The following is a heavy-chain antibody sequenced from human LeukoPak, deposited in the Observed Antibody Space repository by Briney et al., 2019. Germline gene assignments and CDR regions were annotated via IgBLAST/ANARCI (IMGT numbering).Heavy chain of an antibody. J-gene: IGHJ4*02. D-gene: IGHD4-17*01. CDR1: GFTFSNYE. V-gene: IGHV3-48*03. Sequence: PGGSLRLSCAASGFTFSNYEMNWVRQAPGKGLEWVSYISGGGSTIKYVDSVKGRFTISRDNAENSLYLQMNSLRVEDTAVYYCARSTVTTYFDYWGQGTLVTVSS. CDR3: ARSTVTTYFDY. CDR2: ISGGGSTI.